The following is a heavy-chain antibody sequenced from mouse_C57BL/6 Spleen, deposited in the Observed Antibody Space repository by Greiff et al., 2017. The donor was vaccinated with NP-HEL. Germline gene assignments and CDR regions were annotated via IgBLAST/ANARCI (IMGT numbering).Heavy chain of an antibody. CDR2: INPNNGGT. V-gene: IGHV1-26*01. Sequence: EVQLQQSGPELVKPGASVKISCKASGYTFTDYYMNWVKQSHGKSLEWIGDINPNNGGTSYNQKFKGKATLTVDKSSSTAYMELRSLTSEDSAGYYCARRNYYGSSYWYFDVWGTGTTVTVSS. D-gene: IGHD1-1*01. J-gene: IGHJ1*03. CDR3: ARRNYYGSSYWYFDV. CDR1: GYTFTDYY.